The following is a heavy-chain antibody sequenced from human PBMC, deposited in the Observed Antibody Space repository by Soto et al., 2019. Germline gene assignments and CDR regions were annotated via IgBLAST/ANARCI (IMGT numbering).Heavy chain of an antibody. J-gene: IGHJ4*02. Sequence: PSGTLALTCTVSGGSVNSDSHYWSLILQPPGKGLEWIGYIYHSGSTYYNPSLKSRVTISVDRSKNQFSLKLSSVTAADTAVYYCARDSYGPTGFDYWGQGTLVTVSS. V-gene: IGHV4-30-2*01. CDR3: ARDSYGPTGFDY. CDR2: IYHSGST. D-gene: IGHD5-18*01. CDR1: GGSVNSDSHY.